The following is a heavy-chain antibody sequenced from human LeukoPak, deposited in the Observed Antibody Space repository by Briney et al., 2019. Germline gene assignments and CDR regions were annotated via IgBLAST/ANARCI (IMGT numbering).Heavy chain of an antibody. CDR3: ARGLRCSSTSCYLGH. J-gene: IGHJ4*02. V-gene: IGHV4-34*01. Sequence: SETLSLTCAVYGGSFSGYYWSWIRQPPGKGLEWIGEINHSGSTNYNPSLKSRVTISVDTSKNQFSLKLSSVTAADTAVYYCARGLRCSSTSCYLGHWGQGTLVTVSS. CDR2: INHSGST. CDR1: GGSFSGYY. D-gene: IGHD2-2*01.